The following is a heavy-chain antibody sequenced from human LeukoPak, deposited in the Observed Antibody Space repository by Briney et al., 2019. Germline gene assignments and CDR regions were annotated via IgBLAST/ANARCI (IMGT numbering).Heavy chain of an antibody. CDR1: GFTFSSYA. D-gene: IGHD3-22*01. CDR3: AKMGYYYDSGYFDY. CDR2: ISGSGGST. Sequence: PGGSLRLSCAASGFTFSSYAMSWVRQAPGKGLEWVSAISGSGGSTYYADSVKGRFTISRDNSKNTLYLQMNSLRAEDMAVYYCAKMGYYYDSGYFDYWGQGTLVTVSS. J-gene: IGHJ4*02. V-gene: IGHV3-23*01.